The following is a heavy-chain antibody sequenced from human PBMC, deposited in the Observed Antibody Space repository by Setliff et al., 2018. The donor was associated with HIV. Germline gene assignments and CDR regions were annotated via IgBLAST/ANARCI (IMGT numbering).Heavy chain of an antibody. V-gene: IGHV3-23*01. CDR1: GFTFSSYT. D-gene: IGHD3-9*01. Sequence: GGSLRLSCAASGFTFSSYTMSWVRQTPGKGLEWVSVMNGRGDITYNADSVKGRFTISRDNAKNSLYLQMNSLRAEDTGVYYCVSNHYDILTGRSINYYWGQGTLVTVSS. J-gene: IGHJ4*02. CDR2: MNGRGDIT. CDR3: VSNHYDILTGRSINYY.